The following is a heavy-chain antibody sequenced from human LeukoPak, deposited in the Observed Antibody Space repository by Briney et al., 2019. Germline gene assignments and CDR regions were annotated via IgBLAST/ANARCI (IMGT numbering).Heavy chain of an antibody. CDR3: ARRGIFSAYYFDF. D-gene: IGHD1-26*01. V-gene: IGHV5-51*01. CDR1: GYTFNTYW. CDR2: IYPGESDT. Sequence: GESLKISCKGSGYTFNTYWIGWVRQMPGKGLDWMGIIYPGESDTSYSPSFQGQVTISVDKSTSTAYLQWNSLQASDTAMYYCARRGIFSAYYFDFWGQGTLVTVSS. J-gene: IGHJ4*02.